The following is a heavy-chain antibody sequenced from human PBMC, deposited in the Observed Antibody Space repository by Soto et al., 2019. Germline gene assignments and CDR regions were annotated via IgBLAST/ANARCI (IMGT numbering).Heavy chain of an antibody. CDR3: AKRDVPHSTSNAYFYDH. CDR1: GFPFAPST. Sequence: LRLSCGVSGFPFAPSTMSWVRQAPGKGLEWVSTISVSVGSTYSADSVQGRFTVSSDISDNTLFLRMTSLTADDTAVYFCAKRDVPHSTSNAYFYDHWGRGVLVTVSS. D-gene: IGHD2-21*02. J-gene: IGHJ4*02. V-gene: IGHV3-23*01. CDR2: ISVSVGST.